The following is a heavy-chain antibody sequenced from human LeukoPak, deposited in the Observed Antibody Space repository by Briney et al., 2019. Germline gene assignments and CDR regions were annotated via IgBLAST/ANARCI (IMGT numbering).Heavy chain of an antibody. J-gene: IGHJ5*01. CDR2: TSPDGNEK. D-gene: IGHD3-22*01. Sequence: GRSLRLSCAASGFTFSRYAMHWVRQAPGKGLEWVAVTSPDGNEKYYADSVKGRFTISRDNSKNTVFLQMNGLSTEDTAVYSCFTGSAYYYDSWGQGTLVTVSS. CDR3: FTGSAYYYDS. CDR1: GFTFSRYA. V-gene: IGHV3-30*17.